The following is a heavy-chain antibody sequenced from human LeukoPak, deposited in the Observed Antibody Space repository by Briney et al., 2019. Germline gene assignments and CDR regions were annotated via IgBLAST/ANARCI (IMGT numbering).Heavy chain of an antibody. CDR3: AKELATTFIDY. CDR2: AGWAGGNT. D-gene: IGHD1-26*01. Sequence: GGSLRLSCATSGFHFYRYTIHWVRHAPGEGLEWVSLAGWAGGNTFYSDSVRGRFTISRDSGRKFLYLQMNSLTTDDTAFYFSAKELATTFIDYWGQGALVTVSS. CDR1: GFHFYRYT. J-gene: IGHJ4*02. V-gene: IGHV3-43*01.